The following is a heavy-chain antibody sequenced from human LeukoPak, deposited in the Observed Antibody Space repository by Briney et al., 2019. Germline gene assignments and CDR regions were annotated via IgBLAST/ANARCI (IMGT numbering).Heavy chain of an antibody. CDR1: GGTFSSYA. V-gene: IGHV1-69*06. J-gene: IGHJ4*02. CDR2: IIPIFGTA. D-gene: IGHD1-14*01. Sequence: GASVKVSCKASGGTFSSYAISWVRQAPGQGLEWMGGIIPIFGTANYAQKFQGRVTITADKSTSTAYMELNSLRAEDTAVYYCASPIDLEPFFDYWGQGTLVTVSS. CDR3: ASPIDLEPFFDY.